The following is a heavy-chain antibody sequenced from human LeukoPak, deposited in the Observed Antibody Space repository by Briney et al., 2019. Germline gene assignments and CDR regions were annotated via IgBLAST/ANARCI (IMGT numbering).Heavy chain of an antibody. D-gene: IGHD3-22*01. V-gene: IGHV1-58*01. CDR1: GFTFTSSA. CDR2: IVVGSGNT. J-gene: IGHJ4*02. CDR3: AAADYGNYYDSSGYFDFDY. Sequence: SVKVSCKASGFTFTSSAVQWVRQARGQRLEWIGWIVVGSGNTNYAQKFQERVTITRDMSTSTAYMELSSPRSEDTAVYYCAAADYGNYYDSSGYFDFDYWGQGTLVTVSS.